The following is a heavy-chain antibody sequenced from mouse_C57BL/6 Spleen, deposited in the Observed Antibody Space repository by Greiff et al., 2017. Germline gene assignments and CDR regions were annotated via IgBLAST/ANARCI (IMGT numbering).Heavy chain of an antibody. CDR1: GYSFTSYY. J-gene: IGHJ1*03. Sequence: QVQLKQSGPELVKPGASVKISCKASGYSFTSYYIHWVKQRPGQGLEWIGRIYPGSGNTKYNEKFKGKATLTADTSSSTAYMQLSSLTSEDSAVYYCARRGAYWYFDVWGTGTTVTVSS. CDR2: IYPGSGNT. V-gene: IGHV1-66*01. CDR3: ARRGAYWYFDV.